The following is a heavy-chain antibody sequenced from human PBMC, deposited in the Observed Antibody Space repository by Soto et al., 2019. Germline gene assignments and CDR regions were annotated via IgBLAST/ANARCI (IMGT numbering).Heavy chain of an antibody. J-gene: IGHJ6*02. D-gene: IGHD3-3*01. CDR3: ARDRLGLAIFGVVPTAYYYYGMDV. Sequence: TSETLSLTCAVSGGSISSGGYSWSWIRQPPGKGLEWIGYIYHSGSTYYNPSLKSRVTISVDRSKNQFSLKLSSVTAADTAVYYCARDRLGLAIFGVVPTAYYYYGMDVWGQGTTVTVSS. CDR1: GGSISSGGYS. CDR2: IYHSGST. V-gene: IGHV4-30-2*01.